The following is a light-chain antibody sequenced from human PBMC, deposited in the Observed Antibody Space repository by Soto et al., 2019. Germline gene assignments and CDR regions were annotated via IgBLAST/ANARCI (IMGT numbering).Light chain of an antibody. CDR2: GAS. Sequence: EIVLTQSPATLSLSPGERVTLSCRAGQGVTTNFAWYQQKSGQAPRLLMYGASTRATGIPARFSGSGSGTEFTLTISGLQSEDSAIYFCQQYKSWPITFGQGTRLEIK. V-gene: IGKV3-15*01. CDR1: QGVTTN. CDR3: QQYKSWPIT. J-gene: IGKJ5*01.